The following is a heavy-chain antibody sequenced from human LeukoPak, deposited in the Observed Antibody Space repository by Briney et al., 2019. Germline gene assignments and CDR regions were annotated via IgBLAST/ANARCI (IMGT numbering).Heavy chain of an antibody. CDR2: IYYKGNT. CDR3: ASSRITMVRGVSYYYGLDV. J-gene: IGHJ6*02. V-gene: IGHV4-59*01. D-gene: IGHD3-10*01. Sequence: PSEALSLTCAVSGGSITNYYWSWIRQPPGKGLEWIGYIYYKGNTNSNPSLKSRVTISVDTSRNQFSLKLTSVTAADTAVYYCASSRITMVRGVSYYYGLDVWGQGTTVTVSS. CDR1: GGSITNYY.